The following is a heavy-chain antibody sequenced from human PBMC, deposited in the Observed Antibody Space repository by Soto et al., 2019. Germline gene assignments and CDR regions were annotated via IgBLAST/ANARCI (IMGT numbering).Heavy chain of an antibody. D-gene: IGHD1-26*01. CDR2: ISPICGTP. J-gene: IGHJ4*02. CDR1: GGTFSSYT. CDR3: ARVVVGSRLSLDY. Sequence: QVQLVQSGAEVKKPGSSVTVSCKASGGTFSSYTISWVRQAPGQGLEWMAGISPICGTPIYAQKFQDRVTITADDSTMTAYMELNRLTSEDTDVYYCARVVVGSRLSLDYWGQGTLVTISS. V-gene: IGHV1-69*01.